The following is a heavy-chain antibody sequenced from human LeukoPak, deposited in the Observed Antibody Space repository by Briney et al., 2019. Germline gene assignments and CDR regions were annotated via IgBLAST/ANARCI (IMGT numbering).Heavy chain of an antibody. CDR3: AKDGLYFDY. V-gene: IGHV3-48*03. CDR2: ISSSGSTI. Sequence: GGSLRLSCAASGFTISSYEMNWVRQAPGKGLEWVSYISSSGSTIYYADSVKGRFTISRDNAKNSLYLQMNSLRAEDTAVYYCAKDGLYFDYWGQGTLVTVSS. J-gene: IGHJ4*02. CDR1: GFTISSYE.